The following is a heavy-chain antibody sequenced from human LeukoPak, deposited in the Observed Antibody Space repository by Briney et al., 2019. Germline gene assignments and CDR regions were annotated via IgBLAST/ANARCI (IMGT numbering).Heavy chain of an antibody. CDR3: ARVPAPYAYVTSGYAS. CDR1: GGSISDAASY. CDR2: IYYSGST. J-gene: IGHJ5*02. D-gene: IGHD3-22*01. V-gene: IGHV4-31*03. Sequence: SETLSLTCTVPGGSISDAASYWCSIRQHPGGGLRWIGYIYYSGSTSHSPSHKSRVTISVNTSKIQFSLKLTSVTPAGTAVYYCARVPAPYAYVTSGYASWGQGTLVTVSS.